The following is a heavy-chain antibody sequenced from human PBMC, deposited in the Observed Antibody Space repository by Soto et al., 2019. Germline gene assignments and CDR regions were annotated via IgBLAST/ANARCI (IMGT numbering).Heavy chain of an antibody. CDR2: ISRDGSNK. J-gene: IGHJ4*02. V-gene: IGHV3-30*04. Sequence: GGSLRLSCAASGFTFRSYAIHWVRQAPGKGLEWVAVISRDGSNKYYVDSVKGRFTISRDNSKDTVYLQMNSLRDEDSAMFYCARSRSGAVADSFDFWGQGTMVTVSS. CDR3: ARSRSGAVADSFDF. CDR1: GFTFRSYA. D-gene: IGHD3-10*01.